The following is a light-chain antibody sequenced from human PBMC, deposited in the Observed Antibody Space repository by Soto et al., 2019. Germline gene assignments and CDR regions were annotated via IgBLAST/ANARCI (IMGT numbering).Light chain of an antibody. CDR1: QDISNY. CDR3: QQLNSYPLT. CDR2: AAS. V-gene: IGKV1-9*01. J-gene: IGKJ3*01. Sequence: DIQLTQSPSFLSASVGDRVTITCRASQDISNYLVWYQQKPGKAPKPLIYAASTLQSGVPSRFSGSGSGTVFTLTISSLQPEDFATYYCQQLNSYPLTFGPGTNVDIK.